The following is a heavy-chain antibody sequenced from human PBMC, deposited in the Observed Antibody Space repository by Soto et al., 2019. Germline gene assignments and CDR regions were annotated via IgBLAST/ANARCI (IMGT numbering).Heavy chain of an antibody. CDR2: ISVSGCST. D-gene: IGHD4-17*01. CDR1: GFTFSSYA. V-gene: IGHV3-23*01. Sequence: GSLRLSCAASGFTFSSYAMSWVRQAPGKGLEWVSAISVSGCSTYYADSVKGRFTISRDNSKNTLDLQMNSLRAEDTAVYYCAKTVEDYGDPNYFDYWGQGTLVTVSS. CDR3: AKTVEDYGDPNYFDY. J-gene: IGHJ4*02.